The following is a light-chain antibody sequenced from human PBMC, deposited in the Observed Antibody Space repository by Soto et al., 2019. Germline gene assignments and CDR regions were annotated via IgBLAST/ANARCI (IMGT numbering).Light chain of an antibody. CDR3: QQYGSSPPFT. V-gene: IGKV3-20*01. J-gene: IGKJ3*01. CDR2: GAS. Sequence: EIVLTQSPGTLSLSPGERATLSCRASQSVSSSYLGWYHQKPAQAPRLLIYGASSRATGIPVRFSGSGSGTDFTLTISRLEPEDFEVYYCQQYGSSPPFTFGPGTKVDIK. CDR1: QSVSSSY.